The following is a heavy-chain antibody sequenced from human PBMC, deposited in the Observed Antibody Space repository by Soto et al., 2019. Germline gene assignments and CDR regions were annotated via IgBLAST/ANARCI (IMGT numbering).Heavy chain of an antibody. CDR2: ISYSEST. Sequence: SETLSLTCSFSGCSISTYYWSWIRQPPGKGLEWIGFISYSESTYYNPSLKSRLTISVDTSKNHVSLKLRSVTAADTVVYYCARGPDYGDYEYFQRWGQGTLVTVSS. CDR1: GCSISTYY. V-gene: IGHV4-59*01. J-gene: IGHJ1*01. CDR3: ARGPDYGDYEYFQR. D-gene: IGHD4-17*01.